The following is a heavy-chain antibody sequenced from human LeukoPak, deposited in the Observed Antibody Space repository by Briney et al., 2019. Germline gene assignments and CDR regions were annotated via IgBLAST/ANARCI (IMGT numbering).Heavy chain of an antibody. CDR1: GYTFTSYD. D-gene: IGHD4-17*01. V-gene: IGHV1-8*01. CDR3: ARGVDAVTTPEFDY. J-gene: IGHJ4*02. CDR2: MNPNSGNT. Sequence: ASVKVSCKASGYTFTSYDINWVRQATGQGLEWMGWMNPNSGNTGYAQKFQGRVTMTRNTSISTAYMELSSLRSEDTAVYYCARGVDAVTTPEFDYWGQGTLVTVSS.